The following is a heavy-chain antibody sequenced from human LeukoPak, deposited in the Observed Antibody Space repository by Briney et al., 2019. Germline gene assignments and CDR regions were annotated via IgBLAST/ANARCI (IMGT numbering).Heavy chain of an antibody. Sequence: GGSLRLSRAASGFTFDDYGMSRVRQVPGKGLEWVSGINWNGSGAGYADSVKGRFTISRDNAKNSLYLQMNSLKAEDTALFYCARYLRKLYGRGGDYYFYMDVWGKGTTVTVSS. D-gene: IGHD4-17*01. CDR1: GFTFDDYG. V-gene: IGHV3-20*04. J-gene: IGHJ6*03. CDR3: ARYLRKLYGRGGDYYFYMDV. CDR2: INWNGSGA.